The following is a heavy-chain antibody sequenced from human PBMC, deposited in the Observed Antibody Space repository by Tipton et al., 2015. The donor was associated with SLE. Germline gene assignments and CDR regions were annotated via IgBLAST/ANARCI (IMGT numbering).Heavy chain of an antibody. D-gene: IGHD3-16*01. CDR2: IYHSGST. CDR1: GGSISSYY. Sequence: TLSLTCTVSGGSISSYYWSWIRQPPGKGLEWIGDIYHSGSTYYNPSLKSRVTISVDRSKNQFSLKLSSVTAADTAVYYCARDPGGRFDPWGQGTLVTVSS. CDR3: ARDPGGRFDP. V-gene: IGHV4-59*12. J-gene: IGHJ5*02.